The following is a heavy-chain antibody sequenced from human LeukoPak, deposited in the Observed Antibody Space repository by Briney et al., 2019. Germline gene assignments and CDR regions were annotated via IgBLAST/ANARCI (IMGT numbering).Heavy chain of an antibody. D-gene: IGHD3-10*01. J-gene: IGHJ6*03. CDR1: GFTFTNYA. Sequence: GGSLRLSCAASGFTFTNYAMSWVRQAPGKGLEWVSAISGSGDNTYYADSVKGRFTISRDNSKNTLYLQMNSLRAEDTAVYYCAKGTMVRGLIILNFYYYMDVWGKGTTVTVSS. CDR3: AKGTMVRGLIILNFYYYMDV. CDR2: ISGSGDNT. V-gene: IGHV3-23*01.